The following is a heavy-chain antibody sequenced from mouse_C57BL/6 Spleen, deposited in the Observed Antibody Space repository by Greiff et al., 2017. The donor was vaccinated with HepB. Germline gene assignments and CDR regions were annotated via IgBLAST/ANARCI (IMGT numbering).Heavy chain of an antibody. V-gene: IGHV1-81*01. CDR2: IYPRSGNT. CDR3: ARRLITTVVAHWYFDV. J-gene: IGHJ1*03. CDR1: GYTFTSYG. D-gene: IGHD1-1*01. Sequence: QVQLQQSGAELARPGASVKLSCKASGYTFTSYGISWVKQRTGQGLEWIGEIYPRSGNTYYNEKFKGKATLTADKSSSTAYMELRSLTSEDSAVYFCARRLITTVVAHWYFDVWGTGTTVTVSS.